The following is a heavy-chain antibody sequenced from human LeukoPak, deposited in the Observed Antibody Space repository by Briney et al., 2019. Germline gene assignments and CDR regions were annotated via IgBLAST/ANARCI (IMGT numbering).Heavy chain of an antibody. CDR2: INHSGST. V-gene: IGHV4-34*01. CDR3: ARHAVVHLPFDY. D-gene: IGHD4-23*01. Sequence: SETLSLTCAVYGGSFSGYYWSWIRQPPGKGLEWIGEINHSGSTNYNPSLKSRVTISVDTSKNQFSLKLSSVTAADTAVYYCARHAVVHLPFDYWGQGTLVTVSS. CDR1: GGSFSGYY. J-gene: IGHJ4*02.